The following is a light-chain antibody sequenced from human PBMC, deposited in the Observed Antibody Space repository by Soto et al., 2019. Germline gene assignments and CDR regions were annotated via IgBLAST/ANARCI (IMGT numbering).Light chain of an antibody. V-gene: IGKV1-5*01. J-gene: IGKJ1*01. CDR3: QQYNSYS. CDR2: HAS. CDR1: QSISNW. Sequence: IQLTQSPSTLPASMGDRVTLTCRASQSISNWLAWYQQKPGTAPKLLIYHASILETAAPSRFSGNGSGTEFTLTISSLQPGDFATYYCQQYNSYSFGQGSRVEIK.